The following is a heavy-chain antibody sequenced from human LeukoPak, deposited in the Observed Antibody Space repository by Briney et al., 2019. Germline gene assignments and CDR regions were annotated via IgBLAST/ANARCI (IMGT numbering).Heavy chain of an antibody. V-gene: IGHV3-33*06. CDR3: AKEPYYTFWSGYFDN. CDR1: GFTFGSYA. Sequence: PGGSLRPSCAASGFTFGSYAMHWVRQAPGKGLEWVAIIYHDGSKEHYADSVMGRFTISRDNSKNTLYLQMNNLRAEDTAVYYCAKEPYYTFWSGYFDNWGQGTLVTVSS. D-gene: IGHD3-3*01. J-gene: IGHJ4*02. CDR2: IYHDGSKE.